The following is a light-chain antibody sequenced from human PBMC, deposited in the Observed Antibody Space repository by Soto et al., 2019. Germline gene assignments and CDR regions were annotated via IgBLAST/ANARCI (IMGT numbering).Light chain of an antibody. CDR3: QQANSFPLT. J-gene: IGKJ2*01. Sequence: DIQMTQSPSSVSASVGDRVTITCRASQGIRSWLAWYQQKPGKAPNLLIYAASSLQSGVPSRFSGSGSGTDFTLTISSLQPADFATYYCQQANSFPLTFGQGTQLEIK. CDR1: QGIRSW. V-gene: IGKV1-12*01. CDR2: AAS.